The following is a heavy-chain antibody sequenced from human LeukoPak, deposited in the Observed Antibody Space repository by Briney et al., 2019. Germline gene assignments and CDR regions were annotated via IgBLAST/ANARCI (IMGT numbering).Heavy chain of an antibody. J-gene: IGHJ4*02. CDR2: ISSSSSYI. CDR3: ARGVDVASFDY. CDR1: GFTFSSYS. V-gene: IGHV3-21*05. Sequence: GGSLRLSCAASGFTFSSYSMNWVRQAPGKGLEWVSYISSSSSYIYYADSVKGRFTISRDNAKNSLYLQMNSLRAEDTAVYYCARGVDVASFDYWGQGTLVTVSS.